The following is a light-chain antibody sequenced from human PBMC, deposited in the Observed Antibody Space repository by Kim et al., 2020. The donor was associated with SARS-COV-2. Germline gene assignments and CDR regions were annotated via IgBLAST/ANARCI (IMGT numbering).Light chain of an antibody. Sequence: SYELTQPPSVSVSPGQTASITCSGDKLGDKYACWYQQNPGQSPVLVIYQDSKRPSGIPERFSGSNSGNTATLTISGTQAMDEADYYCQAWDSSTAVVFGGGTQLTVL. CDR3: QAWDSSTAVV. CDR2: QDS. J-gene: IGLJ2*01. V-gene: IGLV3-1*01. CDR1: KLGDKY.